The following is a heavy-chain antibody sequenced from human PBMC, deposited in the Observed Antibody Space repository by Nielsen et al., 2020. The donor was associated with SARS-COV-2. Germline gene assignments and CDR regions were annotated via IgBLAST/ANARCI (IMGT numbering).Heavy chain of an antibody. V-gene: IGHV3-9*01. CDR3: ARDDGSYYPVYYFDY. J-gene: IGHJ4*02. D-gene: IGHD1-26*01. CDR2: ISWNSGSI. CDR1: GFTFDDHA. Sequence: GGSLRLSCAASGFTFDDHAMHWVRQAPGKGLEWVSGISWNSGSIGYADSVKGRFTISRDNAKNSLYLQMNSLRDEDTAVYYCARDDGSYYPVYYFDYWGQGTLVTVSS.